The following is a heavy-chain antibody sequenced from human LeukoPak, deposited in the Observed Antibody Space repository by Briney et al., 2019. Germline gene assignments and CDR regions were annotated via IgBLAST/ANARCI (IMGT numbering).Heavy chain of an antibody. Sequence: PSETLSLTCTVSGGSISSGSYYWSWIRQPAGKGLEWIGRIYTSGSTNYNPSLKSRVTISVDTSKNQFSLKLSSVTAADTAVYYCARGQAFWSGYYTDIWGQGTMVTVSS. V-gene: IGHV4-61*02. CDR3: ARGQAFWSGYYTDI. CDR2: IYTSGST. CDR1: GGSISSGSYY. J-gene: IGHJ3*02. D-gene: IGHD3-3*01.